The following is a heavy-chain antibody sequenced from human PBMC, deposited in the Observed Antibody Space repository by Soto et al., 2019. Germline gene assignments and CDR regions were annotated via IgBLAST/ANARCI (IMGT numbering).Heavy chain of an antibody. Sequence: SETLSLTCAVYGGSFSGYYWTWIRQPPGTGLEWIGEINHSGSTNYNPSLKSRVTISVDTSKNQFSLKLSSVTAADTAVYYCARGSSSWGRWFDPWGQGTLVTVSS. CDR3: ARGSSSWGRWFDP. J-gene: IGHJ5*02. CDR1: GGSFSGYY. CDR2: INHSGST. V-gene: IGHV4-34*01. D-gene: IGHD6-13*01.